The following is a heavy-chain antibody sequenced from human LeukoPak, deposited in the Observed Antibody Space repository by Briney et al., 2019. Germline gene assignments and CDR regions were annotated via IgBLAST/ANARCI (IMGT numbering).Heavy chain of an antibody. CDR3: AKDRGALRGALDY. D-gene: IGHD3-10*01. V-gene: IGHV3-23*01. J-gene: IGHJ4*02. Sequence: GGSLRLSCAASGFVFSTNYMTWVRQAPGKGLEWVSTIIGGGGSTYYADSVKGRFTISRDNSKNTLFLQMNSLRAEDTAVYYCAKDRGALRGALDYWGQGTLVTVSS. CDR1: GFVFSTNY. CDR2: IIGGGGST.